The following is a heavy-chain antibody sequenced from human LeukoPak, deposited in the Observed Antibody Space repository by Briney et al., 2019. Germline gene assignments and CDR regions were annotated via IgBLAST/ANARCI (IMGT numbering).Heavy chain of an antibody. CDR3: ARDYSSYYYDSSGYYY. CDR2: IYYSGST. CDR1: GGSLSSSSYY. D-gene: IGHD3-22*01. Sequence: SETLSLTCTVSGGSLSSSSYYWGWIRQPPGKGLEWIGSIYYSGSTYYNPSLKSRVTISVDTSKNQFSLKLSSVTAADTAVYYCARDYSSYYYDSSGYYYWGQGTLVTVSS. V-gene: IGHV4-39*07. J-gene: IGHJ4*02.